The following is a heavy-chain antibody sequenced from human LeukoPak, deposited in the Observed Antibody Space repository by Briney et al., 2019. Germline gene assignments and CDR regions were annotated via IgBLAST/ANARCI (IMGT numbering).Heavy chain of an antibody. CDR2: INPNSGGT. V-gene: IGHV1-2*02. CDR3: ARDARYYGSGSYGRVHWFDP. J-gene: IGHJ5*02. Sequence: ASVKVSCKASGYTFTGYYTHWVRQAPGQGLEWMGWINPNSGGTNYAQKFQGRVTMTRDTSISTAYMELSRLRSDDTAVYYCARDARYYGSGSYGRVHWFDPWGQGTLVTVSS. D-gene: IGHD3-10*01. CDR1: GYTFTGYY.